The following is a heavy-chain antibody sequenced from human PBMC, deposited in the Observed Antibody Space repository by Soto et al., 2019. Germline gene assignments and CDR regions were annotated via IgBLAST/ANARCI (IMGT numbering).Heavy chain of an antibody. Sequence: QLQLQESGPGLVKPSETLSLTCTVSGGSISSSSYYWGWIRQPPGKGLEWIGSIYYSGSTYYNLSLKSRVTISVDTSKNQFSLKLSSVTAADTAVYYCARSQLELWVMMKWFDPWGQGPLVTVSS. CDR2: IYYSGST. V-gene: IGHV4-39*01. D-gene: IGHD1-7*01. CDR3: ARSQLELWVMMKWFDP. CDR1: GGSISSSSYY. J-gene: IGHJ5*02.